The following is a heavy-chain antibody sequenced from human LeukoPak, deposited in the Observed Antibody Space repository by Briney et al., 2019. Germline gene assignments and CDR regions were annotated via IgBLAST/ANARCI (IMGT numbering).Heavy chain of an antibody. CDR1: AFTFDTYW. CDR2: ISRTGHST. J-gene: IGHJ6*03. V-gene: IGHV3-11*01. Sequence: PGGSLRLSCATSAFTFDTYWMTWVRQAPGKGLEWVSYISRTGHSTYYGDSVAGRFTISRDTAKNSLFLQMTSLRAEDTAVYYCARAGDSGDFPLGYFYYMDVWGKGTTVTVSS. D-gene: IGHD4-17*01. CDR3: ARAGDSGDFPLGYFYYMDV.